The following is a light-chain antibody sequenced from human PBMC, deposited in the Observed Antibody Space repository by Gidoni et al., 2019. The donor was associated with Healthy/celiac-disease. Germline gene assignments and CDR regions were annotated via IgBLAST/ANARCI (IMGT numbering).Light chain of an antibody. CDR2: KDS. CDR3: QSADSSGTYWV. V-gene: IGLV3-25*03. Sequence: SYELTQPPSVSVSPGQTARITCSGDALPEQYAYWYQQKPGQPPVLVIYKDSERPSGIPERFSGSSSGTTVTLTISGVQAEDEADYYCQSADSSGTYWVFGGGTKLTVL. J-gene: IGLJ3*02. CDR1: ALPEQY.